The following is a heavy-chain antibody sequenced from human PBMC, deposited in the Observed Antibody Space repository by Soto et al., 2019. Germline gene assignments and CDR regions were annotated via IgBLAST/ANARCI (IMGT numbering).Heavy chain of an antibody. CDR1: GFTFSSYS. D-gene: IGHD6-13*01. CDR3: ARDLLVQSATEYNWFDP. J-gene: IGHJ5*02. V-gene: IGHV3-48*01. Sequence: GGSLRLSCAASGFTFSSYSMNWVRQAPGKGLEWVSYISSSSSTIYYADSVKGRFTISRDNAKNSLYLQMNSLRAEDTAVYYCARDLLVQSATEYNWFDPWGQGTLVTLSS. CDR2: ISSSSSTI.